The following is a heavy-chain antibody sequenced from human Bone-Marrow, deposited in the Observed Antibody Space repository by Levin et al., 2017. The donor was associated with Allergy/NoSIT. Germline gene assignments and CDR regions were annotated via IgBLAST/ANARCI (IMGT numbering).Heavy chain of an antibody. CDR1: GFPFSSYG. CDR2: IWYDGSNK. V-gene: IGHV3-33*01. CDR3: ATHDF. D-gene: IGHD3-3*01. J-gene: IGHJ4*02. Sequence: LSLTCAASGFPFSSYGMHWVRQAPGKGLEWVAVIWYDGSNKYYADSVKGRFTISRDNSKNTLYLQMNSLRAEDTAVYYCATHDFWGQGTLVTVSS.